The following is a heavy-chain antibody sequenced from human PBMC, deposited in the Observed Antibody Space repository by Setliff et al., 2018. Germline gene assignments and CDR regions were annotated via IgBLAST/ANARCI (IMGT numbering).Heavy chain of an antibody. D-gene: IGHD1-26*01. V-gene: IGHV4-34*01. Sequence: SETLSLTCGASGGTFSHYYWTWIRQSPGKGLEWIGEIYHDGNTKFNPSVHYNPSLKSRVTISIDKSKNQFSLKLTSVTAADTAVYYCAKGGGRYHSASWGQGTLVTVSS. CDR3: AKGGGRYHSAS. J-gene: IGHJ4*02. CDR1: GGTFSHYY. CDR2: IYHDGNT.